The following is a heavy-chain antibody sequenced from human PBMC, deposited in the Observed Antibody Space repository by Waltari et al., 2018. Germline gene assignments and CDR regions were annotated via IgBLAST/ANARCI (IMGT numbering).Heavy chain of an antibody. CDR2: INPNSGGT. V-gene: IGHV1-2*06. CDR1: GYTFTGYY. D-gene: IGHD4-17*01. CDR3: ARTQSLGSSDGGDYLY. Sequence: QVQLVQSGAEVKKPGASVKVSCKASGYTFTGYYMHWVRQAPGQGLEWMGRINPNSGGTNYAQKFQGRVTMTRDTSISTAYMELSRLRSDDTAVYYCARTQSLGSSDGGDYLYWGQGTLVTVSS. J-gene: IGHJ4*02.